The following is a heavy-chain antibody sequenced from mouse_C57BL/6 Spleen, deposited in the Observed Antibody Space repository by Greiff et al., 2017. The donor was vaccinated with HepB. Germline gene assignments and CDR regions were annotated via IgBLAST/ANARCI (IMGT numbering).Heavy chain of an antibody. CDR1: GYTFTSYW. Sequence: QVQLQQPGAELVKPGASVKLSCKASGYTFTSYWMQWVKQRPGQGLEWIGEIDPSDSYTNYNQKFKGKATLTVDTSSSTAYMQLSSLTSADSAVYYCARYYYGSSPFYFDYWGQGTTLTVSS. CDR3: ARYYYGSSPFYFDY. J-gene: IGHJ2*01. D-gene: IGHD1-1*01. CDR2: IDPSDSYT. V-gene: IGHV1-50*01.